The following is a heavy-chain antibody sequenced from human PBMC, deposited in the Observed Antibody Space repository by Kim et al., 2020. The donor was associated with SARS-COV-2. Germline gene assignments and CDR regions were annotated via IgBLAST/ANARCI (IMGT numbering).Heavy chain of an antibody. CDR2: IYSGGSST. V-gene: IGHV3-23*03. J-gene: IGHJ6*02. Sequence: GGSLRLSCAASGFTFSSYAMSWVRQAPGKGLEWVSVIYSGGSSTYYADSVKGRFTISRDNSKNTLYLQMNSLRAEDTAVYYCAKELGGYDSPYYYYYGMDVWGQGTPVTVSS. D-gene: IGHD5-12*01. CDR3: AKELGGYDSPYYYYYGMDV. CDR1: GFTFSSYA.